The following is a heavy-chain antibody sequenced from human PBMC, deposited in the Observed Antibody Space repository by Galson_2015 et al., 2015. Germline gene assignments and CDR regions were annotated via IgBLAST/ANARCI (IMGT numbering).Heavy chain of an antibody. Sequence: SCKASGYTFTSYDINWVRQATGQGLEWMGWMNPNSGNTGYAQKFQGRVTMTRNTSISTAYMELSSVRSEDTAVYYCARGVYYDFWSGYYNPGGFDHWGQGTLVTVSS. V-gene: IGHV1-8*01. CDR3: ARGVYYDFWSGYYNPGGFDH. J-gene: IGHJ4*02. CDR2: MNPNSGNT. CDR1: GYTFTSYD. D-gene: IGHD3-3*01.